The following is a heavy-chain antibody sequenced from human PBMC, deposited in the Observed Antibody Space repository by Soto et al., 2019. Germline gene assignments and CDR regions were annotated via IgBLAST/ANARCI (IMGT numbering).Heavy chain of an antibody. CDR1: GFTFSDYY. V-gene: IGHV3-11*01. J-gene: IGHJ6*03. D-gene: IGHD3-10*01. Sequence: PGGSLRLSCAASGFTFSDYYMSWIRQAPGKGLEWVSYISSSGSTIYYADSVKGRFTISRDNAKNSLYLQMNSLRAEDTAVYYCASPLWFGELSSVSSYNYYMDVWGKGTTVTVSS. CDR3: ASPLWFGELSSVSSYNYYMDV. CDR2: ISSSGSTI.